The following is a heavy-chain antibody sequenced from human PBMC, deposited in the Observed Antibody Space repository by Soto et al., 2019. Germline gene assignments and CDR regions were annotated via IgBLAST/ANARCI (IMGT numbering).Heavy chain of an antibody. CDR3: ARARRRAAILL. CDR2: INHSGST. CDR1: GGSFSGYY. D-gene: IGHD5-12*01. V-gene: IGHV4-34*01. J-gene: IGHJ4*02. Sequence: SETLSLTCAVYGGSFSGYYWSWIRQPPGKGLEWIGEINHSGSTNYNPSLKSRVTISVDTSKNQFSLKLSSVTAADTAVYYCARARRRAAILLWGPGTMVTVYS.